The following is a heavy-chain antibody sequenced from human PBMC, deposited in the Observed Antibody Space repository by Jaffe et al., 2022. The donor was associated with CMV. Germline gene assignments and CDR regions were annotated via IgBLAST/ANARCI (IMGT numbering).Heavy chain of an antibody. J-gene: IGHJ4*02. Sequence: EVQLVESGGGLVQPGGSLRLSCAASGFTFGSYSMNWVRQAPGKGLEWVSYITTTSSTMYYADSVKGRFTISRDNAKNSLYLQMNSLRDEDTALYYCARSGVVMTGPPEFWGQGTLVIVSS. D-gene: IGHD2-15*01. V-gene: IGHV3-48*02. CDR1: GFTFGSYS. CDR2: ITTTSSTM. CDR3: ARSGVVMTGPPEF.